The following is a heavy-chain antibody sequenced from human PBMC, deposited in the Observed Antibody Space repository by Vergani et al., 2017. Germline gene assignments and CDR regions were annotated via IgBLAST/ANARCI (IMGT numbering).Heavy chain of an antibody. J-gene: IGHJ4*02. CDR2: IRSDESRR. V-gene: IGHV3-30*02. CDR1: GFTFNSYG. CDR3: AKEGGGDWSGGTCYPEY. Sequence: QVQLVESGGGVVQPGGSLRLSCAASGFTFNSYGMHWVRQAPGKGLEWVASIRSDESRRYYGDAMEGPFTISRDNSKNTLYLQMKSLRPEDMAVYYCAKEGGGDWSGGTCYPEYWGQGTLVIVSS. D-gene: IGHD2-15*01.